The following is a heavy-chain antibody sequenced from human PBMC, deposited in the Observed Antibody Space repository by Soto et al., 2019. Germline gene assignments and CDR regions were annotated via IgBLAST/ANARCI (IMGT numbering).Heavy chain of an antibody. D-gene: IGHD6-19*01. CDR2: ISASGGST. CDR3: AKDRGGFARGWEYYDF. Sequence: PGGSLRLSCAASGFAFSSYTMSWVHETPGKGLEWVSSISASGGSTYYGDSLKGRFTISRDNSKNTLNLHIKSLGVEDSAVYYCAKDRGGFARGWEYYDFWGQGTQVTVYS. J-gene: IGHJ4*02. CDR1: GFAFSSYT. V-gene: IGHV3-23*01.